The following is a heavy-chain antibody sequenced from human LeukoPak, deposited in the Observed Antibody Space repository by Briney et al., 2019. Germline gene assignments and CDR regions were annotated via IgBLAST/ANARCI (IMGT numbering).Heavy chain of an antibody. CDR2: IGGSSSTI. Sequence: PGGSLRLSCAASGFTFSTSNMNWVRQAPGKGLEWISYIGGSSSTIYYADSVKGRFTISRDNAKHSLYLQMNSLRAEDTAVYYCARALVAAARSFDYWGQGTLVTVSS. V-gene: IGHV3-48*01. D-gene: IGHD6-13*01. J-gene: IGHJ4*02. CDR1: GFTFSTSN. CDR3: ARALVAAARSFDY.